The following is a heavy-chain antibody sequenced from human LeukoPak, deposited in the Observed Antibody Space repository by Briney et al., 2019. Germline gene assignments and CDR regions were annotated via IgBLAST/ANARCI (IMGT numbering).Heavy chain of an antibody. V-gene: IGHV3-30*18. CDR2: ISYDGSNK. CDR1: GFTFSSYG. D-gene: IGHD6-13*01. Sequence: GRSLRLSCAASGFTFSSYGMHWVRQAQGKGLEWVAVISYDGSNKYYADSVKGRFTISRDNSKNTLYLQMNSLRAEDTAVYYCAKDTGRSIAIAAATFDPWGQGTLVTVSS. CDR3: AKDTGRSIAIAAATFDP. J-gene: IGHJ5*02.